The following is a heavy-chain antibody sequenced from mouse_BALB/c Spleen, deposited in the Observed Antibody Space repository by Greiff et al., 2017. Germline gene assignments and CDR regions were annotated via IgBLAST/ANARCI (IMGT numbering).Heavy chain of an antibody. CDR1: GYSITSDYA. CDR2: ISYSGST. CDR3: AREDYRYDSAWFAY. D-gene: IGHD2-14*01. V-gene: IGHV3-2*02. J-gene: IGHJ3*01. Sequence: EVMLVESGPGLVKPSQSLSLTCTVTGYSITSDYAWNWIRQFPGNKLEWMGYISYSGSTSYNPSLKSRISITRDTSKNQFFLQLNSVTTEDTATYYCAREDYRYDSAWFAYWGQGTLVTVSA.